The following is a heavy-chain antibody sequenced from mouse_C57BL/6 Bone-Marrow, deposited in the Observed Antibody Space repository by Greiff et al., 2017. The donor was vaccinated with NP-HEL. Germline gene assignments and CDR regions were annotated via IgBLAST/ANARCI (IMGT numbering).Heavy chain of an antibody. CDR2: INPNYGTT. CDR3: AKAVGGYYAMDY. V-gene: IGHV1-39*01. CDR1: GYSFTDYN. J-gene: IGHJ4*01. Sequence: VHVKQSGPELVKPGASVKISCKASGYSFTDYNMNWVKQSNGKSLEWIGVINPNYGTTSYNQKFKGKATLTVDQSSSTAYMQLNSLTSEDSAVYYCAKAVGGYYAMDYWGQGTSVTVSS. D-gene: IGHD1-1*01.